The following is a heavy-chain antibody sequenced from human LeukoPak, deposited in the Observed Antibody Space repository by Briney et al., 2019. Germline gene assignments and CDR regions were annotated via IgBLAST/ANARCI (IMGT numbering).Heavy chain of an antibody. V-gene: IGHV4-59*12. Sequence: SETLSLTCTVSGGSISSYYWNWVRHPPGKGLGWIGYIYYSGSTRYNPSLKSRVTISVDTSKNQFSLKLSSVTAADTAVYSCARGGGTVTTGNWFDPWGQGTLVTVSS. J-gene: IGHJ5*02. CDR1: GGSISSYY. CDR3: ARGGGTVTTGNWFDP. CDR2: IYYSGST. D-gene: IGHD4-17*01.